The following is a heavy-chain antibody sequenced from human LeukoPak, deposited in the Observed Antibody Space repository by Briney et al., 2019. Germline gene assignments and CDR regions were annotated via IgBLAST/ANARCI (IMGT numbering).Heavy chain of an antibody. Sequence: ASVKVSCKASGYTFTSYDINWVRQATGQGLEWMGWMNPNSGNTGYAQKFQGRVTTTRNTSISTAYMELSSLRSEDTAVYYCARGALRYFDWHSNWFDPWGQGTLVTVSS. V-gene: IGHV1-8*01. CDR1: GYTFTSYD. J-gene: IGHJ5*02. D-gene: IGHD3-9*01. CDR2: MNPNSGNT. CDR3: ARGALRYFDWHSNWFDP.